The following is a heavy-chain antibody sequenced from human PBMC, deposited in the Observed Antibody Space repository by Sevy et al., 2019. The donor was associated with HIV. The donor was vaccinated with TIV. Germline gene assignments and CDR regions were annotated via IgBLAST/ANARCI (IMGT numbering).Heavy chain of an antibody. V-gene: IGHV1-18*01. CDR2: ITPDSGDT. D-gene: IGHD1-26*01. Sequence: ASVKVSCKASGYIFGIYDISWVRQAPGQGLEWMGWITPDSGDTNYAQKLQGRVTMTTDTSTRTSYIELSSLTSDDAGVYYCARGRAPDNGRYYFDSWAQGTLVTVSS. CDR1: GYIFGIYD. CDR3: ARGRAPDNGRYYFDS. J-gene: IGHJ4*02.